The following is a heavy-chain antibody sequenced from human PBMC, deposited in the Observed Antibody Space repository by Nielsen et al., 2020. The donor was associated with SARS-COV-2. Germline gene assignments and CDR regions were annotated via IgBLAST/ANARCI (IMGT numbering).Heavy chain of an antibody. Sequence: SVKVSCKASGYTFTSYYMHWVRQAPGQGLEWMGIINPSGGSTSYAQKFQGRVTITADKSTSTAYMELSSLRSEDTAVYYCARANVYCGGDCYSVDYWGQGTLVTVSS. CDR2: INPSGGST. CDR3: ARANVYCGGDCYSVDY. V-gene: IGHV1-46*01. CDR1: GYTFTSYY. D-gene: IGHD2-21*02. J-gene: IGHJ4*02.